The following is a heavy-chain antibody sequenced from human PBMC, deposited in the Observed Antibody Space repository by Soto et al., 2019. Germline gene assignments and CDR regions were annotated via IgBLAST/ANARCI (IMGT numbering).Heavy chain of an antibody. D-gene: IGHD1-1*01. Sequence: VQLVESGGGVVQPGRSLRLLCEASGFTFSRYGMHWVRQAPGMGLEWVAVISWDGLAQYYGASVKGRFTISRDNSQSTLYLQMNSLRTEDTAIYYCAKDTIQVGGTTYFDYWGQGVLVTVSS. J-gene: IGHJ4*02. CDR1: GFTFSRYG. CDR2: ISWDGLAQ. V-gene: IGHV3-30*18. CDR3: AKDTIQVGGTTYFDY.